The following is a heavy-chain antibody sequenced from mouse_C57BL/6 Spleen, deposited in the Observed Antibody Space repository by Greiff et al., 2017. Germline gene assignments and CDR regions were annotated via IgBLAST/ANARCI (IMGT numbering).Heavy chain of an antibody. CDR1: GYTFTSYW. CDR3: ERGTAQATYGFDY. CDR2: IHPNSGST. D-gene: IGHD3-2*02. Sequence: QVQLQQPGAELVKPGASVKLSCKASGYTFTSYWMHWVKQRPGQGLEWIGMIHPNSGSTNYNEKFKSKATLTVDKSSSTAYMQLSSLTSEDSAVYYCERGTAQATYGFDYWGQGTTLTVSS. V-gene: IGHV1-64*01. J-gene: IGHJ2*01.